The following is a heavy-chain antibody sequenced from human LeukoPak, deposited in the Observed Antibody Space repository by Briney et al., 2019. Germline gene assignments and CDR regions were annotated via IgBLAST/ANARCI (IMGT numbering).Heavy chain of an antibody. V-gene: IGHV3-33*01. CDR1: GFTFSTYG. CDR3: ARHYKYDSSGLGGFDY. J-gene: IGHJ4*02. Sequence: GGALRLSCEASGFTFSTYGMHWVRPAPGKGLEWVAFIWYDGSNRDYADSVKGRFTISRDNSKNTLYLQMNSLRAEDTAVYYCARHYKYDSSGLGGFDYWGQGTLVTVSS. CDR2: IWYDGSNR. D-gene: IGHD3-22*01.